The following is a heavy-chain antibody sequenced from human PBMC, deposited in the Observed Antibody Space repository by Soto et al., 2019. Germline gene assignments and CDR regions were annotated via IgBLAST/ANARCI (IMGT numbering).Heavy chain of an antibody. D-gene: IGHD3-22*01. CDR1: GYTLTGYY. V-gene: IGHV1-2*02. Sequence: ASVKVSCKASGYTLTGYYMHWVRQAPGQGLEWMGWINPNSGGTNYAQKFQGRVTMTRDTSISTAYMELSRLRSDDTAVYYCASSGSSGYYLPGAFDIWGQGAMVTVSS. CDR3: ASSGSSGYYLPGAFDI. CDR2: INPNSGGT. J-gene: IGHJ3*02.